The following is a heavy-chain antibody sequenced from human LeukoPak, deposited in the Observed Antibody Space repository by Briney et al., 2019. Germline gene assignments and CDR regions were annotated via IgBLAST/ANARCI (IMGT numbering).Heavy chain of an antibody. CDR1: GFTFSSYC. D-gene: IGHD1-7*01. Sequence: PGGSLRLSCAASGFTFSSYCMSWVRQAPGKGLEWVANIKQDGSEKYYVDSVKGRFTISRDNAKNSLYLQMNSLRAEDTAVYYCARVVLSLELPPPGEYFDYWGQGTLVTVSS. J-gene: IGHJ4*02. V-gene: IGHV3-7*01. CDR2: IKQDGSEK. CDR3: ARVVLSLELPPPGEYFDY.